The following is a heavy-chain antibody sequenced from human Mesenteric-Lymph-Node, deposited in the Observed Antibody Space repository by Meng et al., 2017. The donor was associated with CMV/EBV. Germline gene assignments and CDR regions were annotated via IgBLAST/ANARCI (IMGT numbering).Heavy chain of an antibody. J-gene: IGHJ4*02. Sequence: ASVKVSCKASGYTFTGYYIYWVRQAPGQGLEWMGWINPNSGGTNYAQKFQGRVTMTRDTSISTAYMELSRLRSDDTAVYYCAHCSSTSCYIRGFDYWGQGTLVTVSS. D-gene: IGHD2-2*02. CDR1: GYTFTGYY. CDR3: AHCSSTSCYIRGFDY. CDR2: INPNSGGT. V-gene: IGHV1-2*02.